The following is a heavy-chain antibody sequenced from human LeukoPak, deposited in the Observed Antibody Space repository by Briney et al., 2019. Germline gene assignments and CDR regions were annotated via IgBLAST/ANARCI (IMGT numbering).Heavy chain of an antibody. Sequence: PSETLSLTCTVSGGSISSGGYYWSWIRQPPGKGLEWIGYIYHSGSTYYNPSLKSRVTISVDRSKNQFSLKLSSVTAADTAVYYCARVKPAFAFDIWGQGTMVTVSS. V-gene: IGHV4-30-2*01. CDR3: ARVKPAFAFDI. CDR1: GGSISSGGYY. J-gene: IGHJ3*02. D-gene: IGHD1-14*01. CDR2: IYHSGST.